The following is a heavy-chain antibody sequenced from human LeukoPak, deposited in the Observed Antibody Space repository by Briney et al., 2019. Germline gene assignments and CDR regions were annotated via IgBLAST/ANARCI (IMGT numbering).Heavy chain of an antibody. D-gene: IGHD3-16*01. CDR3: ARGRLSVRLPVPLSAFDL. Sequence: GASVKVSCEASGYTFIGYYTHWVRQAPGQGLEWMGWIDPNSGGTTYAQKFQGRVSMTRHTSLSTAYMELRSLTSDDTAMYYCARGRLSVRLPVPLSAFDLWGQGTMVTVSS. V-gene: IGHV1-2*02. J-gene: IGHJ3*01. CDR1: GYTFIGYY. CDR2: IDPNSGGT.